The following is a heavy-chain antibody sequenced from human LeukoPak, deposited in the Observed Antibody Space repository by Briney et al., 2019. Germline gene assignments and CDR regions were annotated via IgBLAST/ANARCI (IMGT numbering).Heavy chain of an antibody. D-gene: IGHD6-13*01. J-gene: IGHJ5*02. Sequence: SETLSLTCTVSGGSISSYYWSWIRQPAGRGLEWIGRIYTSGSTNYNPSLKSRVTMSVDTSKNQFSLKLSSVTAADTAVYYCASRIAAAGTGFDPWGQGTLVTVSS. CDR1: GGSISSYY. CDR2: IYTSGST. V-gene: IGHV4-4*07. CDR3: ASRIAAAGTGFDP.